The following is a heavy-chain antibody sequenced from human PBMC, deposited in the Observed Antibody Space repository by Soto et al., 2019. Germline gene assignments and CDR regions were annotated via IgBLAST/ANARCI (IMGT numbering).Heavy chain of an antibody. CDR1: GYTFTSYD. J-gene: IGHJ4*02. D-gene: IGHD6-13*01. Sequence: ASVKVSCKASGYTFTSYDMHWVRQAPGQRLEWMGWINAGNGNTKYSQKVQGRVTMTTDTSTSAAYMELRSLRSDDTAVYYCARDLAAGMIDYWGQGTLVTVSS. CDR2: INAGNGNT. V-gene: IGHV1-3*01. CDR3: ARDLAAGMIDY.